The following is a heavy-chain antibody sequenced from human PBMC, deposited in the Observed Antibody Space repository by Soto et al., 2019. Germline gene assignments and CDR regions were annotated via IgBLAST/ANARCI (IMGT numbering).Heavy chain of an antibody. D-gene: IGHD5-18*01. V-gene: IGHV4-39*01. Sequence: PSETLSLTCTVSGGSISSSSYYWGWIRQPPGKGLEWIGSIYYSGSTYYNPSLKSRVTISVDTSKNQFSLKLSSVTAADTAVYCCARTAMVTGNYYYYYGMDVWGQGTTVTVSS. CDR3: ARTAMVTGNYYYYYGMDV. CDR2: IYYSGST. J-gene: IGHJ6*02. CDR1: GGSISSSSYY.